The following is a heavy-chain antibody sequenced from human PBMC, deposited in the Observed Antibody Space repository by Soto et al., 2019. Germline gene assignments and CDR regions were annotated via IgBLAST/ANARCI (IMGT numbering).Heavy chain of an antibody. CDR2: INPQTGGT. CDR3: ARDRYKVISAGMDV. CDR1: GYALTGYY. Sequence: ASVKVSFKASGYALTGYYIPWVREAPGQGLEWMGWINPQTGGTRYAQKFQGRVTLSRDTSINTAYLELSRLRFDDAAVYFCARDRYKVISAGMDVSGQGTTVTVSS. J-gene: IGHJ6*02. D-gene: IGHD2-21*01. V-gene: IGHV1-2*02.